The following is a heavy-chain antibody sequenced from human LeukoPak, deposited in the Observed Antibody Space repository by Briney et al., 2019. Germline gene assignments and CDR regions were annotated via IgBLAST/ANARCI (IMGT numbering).Heavy chain of an antibody. V-gene: IGHV3-23*01. CDR1: GFTFSSFA. D-gene: IGHD2-8*02. CDR2: VSGSAGRT. CDR3: AKNRGHCVDGVCHNYYYMDV. Sequence: GGSLRLSRAASGFTFSSFAMTWVRQAPGKGLEWVSTVSGSAGRTDYADSVKGRFTISRDNLKNTLYLQMNGLRAEDPAVYYCAKNRGHCVDGVCHNYYYMDVWGRGTTVTVSS. J-gene: IGHJ6*03.